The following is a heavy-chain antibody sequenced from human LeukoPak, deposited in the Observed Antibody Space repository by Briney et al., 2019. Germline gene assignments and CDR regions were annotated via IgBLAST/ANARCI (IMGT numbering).Heavy chain of an antibody. Sequence: GGSLRLSCAASGFTFSSYWMSWVRQAPGKGPEWVANIKQDGSEKYYVDSVKGRFTISRDNAKNSLYLQMNSLRAEDTAVYYCARLYDFWSGYYGHYFDYWGQGTLVTASS. J-gene: IGHJ4*02. V-gene: IGHV3-7*01. CDR1: GFTFSSYW. CDR2: IKQDGSEK. D-gene: IGHD3-3*01. CDR3: ARLYDFWSGYYGHYFDY.